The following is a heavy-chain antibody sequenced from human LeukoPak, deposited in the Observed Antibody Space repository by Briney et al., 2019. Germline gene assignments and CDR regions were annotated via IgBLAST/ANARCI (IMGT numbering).Heavy chain of an antibody. CDR1: GYSISSGYY. CDR3: ARVEDTVPFDY. D-gene: IGHD5-24*01. J-gene: IGHJ4*02. CDR2: IYHSGST. V-gene: IGHV4-38-2*02. Sequence: KPSETLSLTCTVSGYSISSGYYWGWIRQPPGKGLEWIGSIYHSGSTYYNPSLKSRVTISVDTSKNQFSLKLSSVTAADTAVYYCARVEDTVPFDYWGQGTLATVSS.